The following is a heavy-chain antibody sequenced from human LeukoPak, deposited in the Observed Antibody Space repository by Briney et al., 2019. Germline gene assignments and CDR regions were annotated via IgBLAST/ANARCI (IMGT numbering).Heavy chain of an antibody. J-gene: IGHJ4*02. CDR3: AREGENKYELLFGPQVVHY. CDR2: ISSSSSTI. V-gene: IGHV3-48*01. Sequence: GGSLRLSCGASGFTFRSYSMNWVPQAPGKGLEWVSYISSSSSTIYYADSVKGRFTISRDNAKNSLYLQMNSLRAEDTAVYYCAREGENKYELLFGPQVVHYWGQGTLVTVSS. CDR1: GFTFRSYS. D-gene: IGHD2-2*01.